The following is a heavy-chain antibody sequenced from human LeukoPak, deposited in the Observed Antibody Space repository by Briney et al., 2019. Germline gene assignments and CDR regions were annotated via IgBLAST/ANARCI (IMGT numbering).Heavy chain of an antibody. D-gene: IGHD5-12*01. CDR3: ATDLHIVATAGFDY. J-gene: IGHJ4*02. V-gene: IGHV1-24*01. CDR2: FDPEDGET. Sequence: ASVNVSFKVSGYTLTELSMHWVRQAPGKGGEGMGGFDPEDGETIYAQKFQGRVTITEDTATDTAYMEVSSLRSEDTAVYYCATDLHIVATAGFDYWGQGTLVTVSS. CDR1: GYTLTELS.